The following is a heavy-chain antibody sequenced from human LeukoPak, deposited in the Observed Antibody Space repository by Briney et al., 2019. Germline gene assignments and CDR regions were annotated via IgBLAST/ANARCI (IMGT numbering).Heavy chain of an antibody. CDR2: ISAYNGNT. V-gene: IGHV1-18*01. CDR1: GYTFTSYG. J-gene: IGHJ4*02. CDR3: ARDLNDFWSELFDY. Sequence: GASVKVSCKASGYTFTSYGISWVRQAPGQGLEWMGWISAYNGNTNYAQKLRGRVTMTTDTSTSTAYMELRSLRSDDTAVYYCARDLNDFWSELFDYWGQGTLVTVSS. D-gene: IGHD3-3*01.